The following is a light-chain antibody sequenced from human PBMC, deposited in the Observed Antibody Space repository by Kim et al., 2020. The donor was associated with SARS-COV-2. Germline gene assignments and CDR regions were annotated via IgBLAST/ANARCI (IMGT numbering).Light chain of an antibody. V-gene: IGLV1-51*01. Sequence: GRKVTITSSGSTSNIGNNYVGWFQQFPGTAPKLLISDSDERPSGIPDRISGSKSGTSATLVITGLQTGDEADYYCATWDSSLNAGVFGTATKVTVL. J-gene: IGLJ1*01. CDR3: ATWDSSLNAGV. CDR1: TSNIGNNY. CDR2: DSD.